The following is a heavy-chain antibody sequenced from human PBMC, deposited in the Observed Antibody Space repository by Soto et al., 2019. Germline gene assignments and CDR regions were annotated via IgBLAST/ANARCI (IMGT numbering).Heavy chain of an antibody. Sequence: QVQLQESGPGLVKPSQTLSLTCTVSGGSISTGGYYWSWIRQHPGKGLEWIGYIYYSGSTYYNASLKSRVTIPVDTSKNQFSLKLSSVTAADTAVYYCARAPTRLQETRYFDLWGRGTLVTVSS. CDR2: IYYSGST. CDR1: GGSISTGGYY. D-gene: IGHD4-4*01. CDR3: ARAPTRLQETRYFDL. J-gene: IGHJ2*01. V-gene: IGHV4-31*03.